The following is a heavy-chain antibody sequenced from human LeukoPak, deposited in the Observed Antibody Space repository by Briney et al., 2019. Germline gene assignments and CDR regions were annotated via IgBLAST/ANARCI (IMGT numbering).Heavy chain of an antibody. D-gene: IGHD6-19*01. J-gene: IGHJ4*02. CDR2: IWYDGSNK. Sequence: GGSLRLSCAASGFTFSSYGMHWVRQAPGKGLEWVAVIWYDGSNKNYADSVKGRFTISRDNAKNTLYLQMNSLRAEDTAVYYCAKVIGVAGGDFDYWGQGTLVTVSS. CDR1: GFTFSSYG. CDR3: AKVIGVAGGDFDY. V-gene: IGHV3-33*03.